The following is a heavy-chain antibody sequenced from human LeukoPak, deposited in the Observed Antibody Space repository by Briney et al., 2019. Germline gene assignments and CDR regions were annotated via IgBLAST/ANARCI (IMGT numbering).Heavy chain of an antibody. D-gene: IGHD1-26*01. CDR1: GNTFTSYY. Sequence: ASVKVSCKASGNTFTSYYMHWVRQAPGQGLEWMGIINPSGGSTSYAQKFQGRVTMTRDTSTSTVYMELSSLRSEGTAVYYCARGGIVGARGKNYFDYWGQGTLVTVSS. J-gene: IGHJ4*02. V-gene: IGHV1-46*01. CDR3: ARGGIVGARGKNYFDY. CDR2: INPSGGST.